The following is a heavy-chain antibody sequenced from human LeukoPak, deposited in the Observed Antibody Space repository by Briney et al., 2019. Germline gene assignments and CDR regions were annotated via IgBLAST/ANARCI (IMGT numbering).Heavy chain of an antibody. Sequence: VASVKVSCKVSGYVFGAYGLSWVRQAPGQGLEWLGWIAPYEGDTQYTPKLQDRITLTADTATTTVYMELRSLREDDSAVYYCVKHRAFLEEHLGRLGGFDIWGQGTLVTVSS. CDR2: IAPYEGDT. D-gene: IGHD4-23*01. V-gene: IGHV1-18*01. CDR1: GYVFGAYG. J-gene: IGHJ3*02. CDR3: VKHRAFLEEHLGRLGGFDI.